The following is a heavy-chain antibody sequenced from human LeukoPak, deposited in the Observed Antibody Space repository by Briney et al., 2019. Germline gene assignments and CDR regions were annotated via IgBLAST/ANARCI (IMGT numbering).Heavy chain of an antibody. CDR2: IYYSGST. Sequence: WETLSLTCTVSGGSISSYYWSWIRQPPGKGLEWIGYIYYSGSTNYNPSLKSRVTISVDTSKNQFSLKLSSVTAADTAVYYCARDNTMVRGVSSAFDIWGQGTMVTVSS. CDR3: ARDNTMVRGVSSAFDI. V-gene: IGHV4-59*01. CDR1: GGSISSYY. J-gene: IGHJ3*02. D-gene: IGHD3-10*01.